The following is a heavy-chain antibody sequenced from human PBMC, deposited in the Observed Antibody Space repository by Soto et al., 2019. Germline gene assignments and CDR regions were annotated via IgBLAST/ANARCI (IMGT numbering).Heavy chain of an antibody. Sequence: PGGSLRLSCAASGFTFSNYAMNWVRQAPGKGLEWVSTISGGGSSTYYADSVKGRFTISRDNSKNTLYLQMNSLRAEDTAVYYCAKIGSYSSAWYDYWGQGTLVTVSS. J-gene: IGHJ4*02. D-gene: IGHD6-19*01. CDR2: ISGGGSST. CDR1: GFTFSNYA. V-gene: IGHV3-23*01. CDR3: AKIGSYSSAWYDY.